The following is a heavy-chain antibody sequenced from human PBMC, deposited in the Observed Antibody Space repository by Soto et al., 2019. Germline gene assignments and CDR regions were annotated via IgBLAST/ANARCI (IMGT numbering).Heavy chain of an antibody. Sequence: QVQLVQSGAEVKKPGSSVKVSCKASGGTFSSYTISWVRQAPGQGLEWMGRIIPILGIANYAQKFQGRVTIPADKSTSTAYMELSSLRSEDTAVYYCARLCSGGSCYTDCWGQGTLVTVSS. CDR1: GGTFSSYT. J-gene: IGHJ4*02. D-gene: IGHD2-15*01. CDR3: ARLCSGGSCYTDC. V-gene: IGHV1-69*02. CDR2: IIPILGIA.